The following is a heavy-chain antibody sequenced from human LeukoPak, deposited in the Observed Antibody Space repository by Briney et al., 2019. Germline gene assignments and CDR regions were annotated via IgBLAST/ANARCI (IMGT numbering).Heavy chain of an antibody. CDR2: ISGSGGST. CDR1: GFTFSSYA. V-gene: IGHV3-23*01. J-gene: IGHJ4*02. CDR3: AKDGYYDSSGSPYFDY. Sequence: GGSLRLSCAASGFTFSSYAMSWVRQAPGKGLEWVSAISGSGGSTYYADSVKGRFTISRDNSKNTLYLQMNSLRVEDTAVYYCAKDGYYDSSGSPYFDYWGQGTLVTVSS. D-gene: IGHD3-22*01.